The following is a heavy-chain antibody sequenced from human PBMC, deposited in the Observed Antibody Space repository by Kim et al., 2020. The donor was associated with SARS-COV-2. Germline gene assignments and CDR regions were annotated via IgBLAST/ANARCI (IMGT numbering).Heavy chain of an antibody. CDR1: GGSLRGYY. D-gene: IGHD3-10*01. Sequence: SETLSLTCGVYGGSLRGYYWSWTRQPPGKGLEWIGEINYNGSTNYNPSLKSRVTISIDTSRKQFALRLSSVSAADTAVYYCARDRGQRLGTRWYDPWGQGTLVTVSS. CDR3: ARDRGQRLGTRWYDP. CDR2: INYNGST. J-gene: IGHJ5*02. V-gene: IGHV4-34*01.